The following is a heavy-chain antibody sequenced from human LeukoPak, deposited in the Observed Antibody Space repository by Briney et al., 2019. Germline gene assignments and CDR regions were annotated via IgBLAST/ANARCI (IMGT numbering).Heavy chain of an antibody. CDR3: AREREGPYGYLDY. CDR2: IYASGSI. D-gene: IGHD4-17*01. V-gene: IGHV4-61*02. Sequence: SQTLSLTCIVSGGSISSAAYYWSWIRQPAGKGLDWIGRIYASGSIDYNPSLKSRLTISVDTSNNQFSLTLSSVTAADTAVYYCAREREGPYGYLDYWGQGTLVTVSS. CDR1: GGSISSAAYY. J-gene: IGHJ4*02.